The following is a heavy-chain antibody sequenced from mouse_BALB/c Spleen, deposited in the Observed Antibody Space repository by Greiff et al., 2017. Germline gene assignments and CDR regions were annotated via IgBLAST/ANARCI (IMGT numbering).Heavy chain of an antibody. CDR3: AILGLAGTAY. Sequence: VQLQQSGAELVKPGASVTLSCTASGFNINDSYMHWVKQRPEHGLEWIGRIDPANGNTKYDPKFQGKATITADTSSNTAYLQLSSLTSEDTAVYCCAILGLAGTAYWGQGTLVTVSA. CDR2: IDPANGNT. D-gene: IGHD1-2*01. J-gene: IGHJ3*01. CDR1: GFNINDSY. V-gene: IGHV14-3*02.